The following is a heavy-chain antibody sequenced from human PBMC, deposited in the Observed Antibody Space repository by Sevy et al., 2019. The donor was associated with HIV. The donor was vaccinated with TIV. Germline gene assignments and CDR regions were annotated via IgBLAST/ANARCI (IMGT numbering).Heavy chain of an antibody. D-gene: IGHD3-3*01. CDR1: GFTVSSNY. CDR3: ARYYDFCGMDV. J-gene: IGHJ6*02. CDR2: INSGGRT. Sequence: GRSLRLSCAASGFTVSSNYMNWVRQAPGRGLEWVSVINSGGRTHYADSVKGRFTISRDNTKNTLYLQMNSLRAEDTAVYYCARYYDFCGMDVWGQGTTVTVSS. V-gene: IGHV3-53*01.